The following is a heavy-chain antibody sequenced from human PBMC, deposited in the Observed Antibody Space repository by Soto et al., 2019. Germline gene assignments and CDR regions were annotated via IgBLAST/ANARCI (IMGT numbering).Heavy chain of an antibody. CDR3: ARTIGYCISTSCQSPIYYYYYGMDF. J-gene: IGHJ6*02. Sequence: GASVKVSCKTSGYTFTRYGISWVRQAPGQGLEWMGWISGYDGRTNFAQKVQGRVTMTTDTSTNTVYMELRSLRSDDTAVYYCARTIGYCISTSCQSPIYYYYYGMDFWGQGTTVTVSS. V-gene: IGHV1-18*01. CDR1: GYTFTRYG. CDR2: ISGYDGRT. D-gene: IGHD2-2*01.